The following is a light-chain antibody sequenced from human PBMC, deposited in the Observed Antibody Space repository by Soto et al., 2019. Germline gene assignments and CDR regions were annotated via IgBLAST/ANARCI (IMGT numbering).Light chain of an antibody. CDR2: EVT. CDR3: SSYTGTNNVV. CDR1: SSDVGTYNY. J-gene: IGLJ2*01. V-gene: IGLV2-8*01. Sequence: QSALTQPPSASGSPGQSVTISCTGTSSDVGTYNYVSWYQQHPGKAPKLMIYEVTKRPSGVPDRFSGSKSGNSASLTVSGLRAEDEADYYCSSYTGTNNVVFGGGTQLTVL.